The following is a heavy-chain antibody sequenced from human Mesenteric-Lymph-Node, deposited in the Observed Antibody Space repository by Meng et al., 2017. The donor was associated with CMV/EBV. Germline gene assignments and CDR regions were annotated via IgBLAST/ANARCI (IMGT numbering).Heavy chain of an antibody. V-gene: IGHV3-30*02. Sequence: GGSLRLSCAASGFIFSTYGMHWVRQAPGKGLEWVAFIRYDGSNKYYGNSVKGRFTISRDNSKNTLYLQMNSLRAEDTAVYYCAQSGYDYYYYYYYGMDVWGQGTTVTVSS. CDR3: AQSGYDYYYYYYYGMDV. D-gene: IGHD5-12*01. J-gene: IGHJ6*02. CDR2: IRYDGSNK. CDR1: GFIFSTYG.